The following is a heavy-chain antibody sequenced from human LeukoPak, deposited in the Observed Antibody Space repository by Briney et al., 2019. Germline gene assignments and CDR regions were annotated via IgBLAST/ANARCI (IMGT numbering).Heavy chain of an antibody. CDR2: INPSGGST. D-gene: IGHD6-19*01. CDR3: ARGHSSGWLGEAFDL. J-gene: IGHJ3*01. V-gene: IGHV1-46*01. CDR1: VYSFTNYY. Sequence: GASVKVSCKASVYSFTNYYIHWVRQAPGQGLEWMGIINPSGGSTNYAQKFKGRVTLTRDTSTSTVYMELSSLRSEDSAVYYCARGHSSGWLGEAFDLWGPGTMVTVSS.